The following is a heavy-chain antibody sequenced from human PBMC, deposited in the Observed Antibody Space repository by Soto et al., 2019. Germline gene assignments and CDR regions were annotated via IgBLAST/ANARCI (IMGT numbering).Heavy chain of an antibody. CDR1: GFTFGNYG. Sequence: EEQLLESGGRLVEPGGSLRLSCAESGFTFGNYGMNWVRQAPGKGLEWVSGISGGGGSTNYADYAKGRFTISRDPSNNIVFLEMNNLRAEDTAVYYCAEEFSVVMIVLRPYDAFDVWGQGTLVTVSS. D-gene: IGHD2-21*01. CDR2: ISGGGGST. CDR3: AEEFSVVMIVLRPYDAFDV. J-gene: IGHJ3*01. V-gene: IGHV3-23*01.